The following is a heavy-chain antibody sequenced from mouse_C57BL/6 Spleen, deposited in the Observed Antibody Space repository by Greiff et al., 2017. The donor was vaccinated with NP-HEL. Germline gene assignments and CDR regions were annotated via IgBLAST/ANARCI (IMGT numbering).Heavy chain of an antibody. Sequence: EVQLQQSGPELVKPGDSVQISCKASGYSFTGYFMNWVMQSHGKSLEWIGRINPYNGDTFYNQKFKGKATLTVDKSSSTAHMELRSLTSEDSAVYYCARNYGSSYYAMDYWGQGTSVTVSS. J-gene: IGHJ4*01. CDR1: GYSFTGYF. D-gene: IGHD1-1*01. CDR3: ARNYGSSYYAMDY. V-gene: IGHV1-20*01. CDR2: INPYNGDT.